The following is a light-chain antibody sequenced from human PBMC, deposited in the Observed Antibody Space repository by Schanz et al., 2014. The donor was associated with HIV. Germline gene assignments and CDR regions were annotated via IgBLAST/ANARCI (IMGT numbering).Light chain of an antibody. J-gene: IGLJ2*01. Sequence: QSALTQPASVSGSPGQSITIPCTGTYSDIGAYLYVSWYQQHPGRAPKLLIYGVTDRPSGVSHRFSGSKSDNTAALTISGLQTEDEAEYYCSSHSANAPYVIFGGGTQLTVL. CDR3: SSHSANAPYVI. CDR2: GVT. V-gene: IGLV2-14*01. CDR1: YSDIGAYLY.